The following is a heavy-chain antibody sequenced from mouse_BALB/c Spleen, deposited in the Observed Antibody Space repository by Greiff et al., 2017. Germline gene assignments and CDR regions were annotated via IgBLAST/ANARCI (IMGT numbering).Heavy chain of an antibody. CDR1: GFTFSSYT. CDR2: ISSGGSYT. CDR3: TRDDDYDGGAWFAY. Sequence: EVKLMESGGGLVKPGGSLKLSCAASGFTFSSYTMSWVRQTPEKRLEWVATISSGGSYTYYPDSVKGRFTISRDNAKNTLYLQMSSLKSEDTAMYYCTRDDDYDGGAWFAYWGQGTLVTVSA. J-gene: IGHJ3*01. D-gene: IGHD2-4*01. V-gene: IGHV5-6-4*01.